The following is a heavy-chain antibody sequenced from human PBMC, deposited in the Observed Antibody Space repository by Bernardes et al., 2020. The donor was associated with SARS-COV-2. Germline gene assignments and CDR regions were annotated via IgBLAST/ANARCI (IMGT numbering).Heavy chain of an antibody. V-gene: IGHV3-9*01. CDR3: AKIQDDYGDSADY. CDR1: GFTFDDYA. J-gene: IGHJ4*02. D-gene: IGHD4-17*01. CDR2: ISWNSGSI. Sequence: SLSLSCAASGFTFDDYAMHWVRQAPGQGLEWVSGISWNSGSIGYADSVKGRFTISRDNAKNSLYLQMNSLRAEDTALYYCAKIQDDYGDSADYWGQGTLVTVSS.